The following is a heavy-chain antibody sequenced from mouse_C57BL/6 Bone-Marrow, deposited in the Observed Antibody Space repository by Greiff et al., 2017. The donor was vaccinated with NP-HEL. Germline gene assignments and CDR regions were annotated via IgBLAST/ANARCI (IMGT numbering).Heavy chain of an antibody. CDR3: ARNAVTTVVVGEAMDY. CDR1: GYTFTSYW. J-gene: IGHJ4*01. D-gene: IGHD1-1*01. V-gene: IGHV1-72*01. CDR2: IDPNSGGT. Sequence: QVQLQQPGAELVKPGASVKLSCKASGYTFTSYWMHWVKQRPGRGLEWIGRIDPNSGGTKYNEKFKSKATLTVDKPSSTAYMQLSSLTSEDSAVYYCARNAVTTVVVGEAMDYWGQGTSVTVSS.